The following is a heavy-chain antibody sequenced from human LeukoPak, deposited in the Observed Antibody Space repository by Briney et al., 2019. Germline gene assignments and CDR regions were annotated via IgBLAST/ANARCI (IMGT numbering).Heavy chain of an antibody. D-gene: IGHD2-2*02. Sequence: GGSLRLSCAASGFTFSSYWMSWVRQAPGKGLEWVANIKQDGSERYYVDSVKGRFTISRDNAKNLLYLQMNSLRAEDTAVYYCARDNGYCTSTSCYNYSGMGVWGQGTTVTVSS. CDR1: GFTFSSYW. J-gene: IGHJ6*02. V-gene: IGHV3-7*03. CDR2: IKQDGSER. CDR3: ARDNGYCTSTSCYNYSGMGV.